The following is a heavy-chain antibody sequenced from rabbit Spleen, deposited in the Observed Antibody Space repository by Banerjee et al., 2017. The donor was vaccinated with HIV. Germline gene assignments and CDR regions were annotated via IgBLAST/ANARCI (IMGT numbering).Heavy chain of an antibody. CDR3: ARDTGSSFSSYGMDL. Sequence: QEQLVESGGDLVKPGASLTLTCTASGVSFSGDSYMCWVRQAPGKGLEWIVCIDSGSSGFTYFASWAKGRFTISKTSSTTVTLQMTSLTVADTATYFCARDTGSSFSSYGMDLWGQGTLVTVS. CDR1: GVSFSGDSY. CDR2: IDSGSSGFT. J-gene: IGHJ6*01. D-gene: IGHD8-1*01. V-gene: IGHV1S45*01.